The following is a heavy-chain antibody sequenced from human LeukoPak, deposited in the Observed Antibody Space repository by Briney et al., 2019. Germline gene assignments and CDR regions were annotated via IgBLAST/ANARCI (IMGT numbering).Heavy chain of an antibody. J-gene: IGHJ4*02. CDR1: GGTFSSYA. D-gene: IGHD2-15*01. CDR2: IIPIFGTA. V-gene: IGHV1-69*01. CDR3: ASGYCSGGSCYRVEPDY. Sequence: SVKVSCKASGGTFSSYAISWVRQAPGQGLEWMGGIIPIFGTANYAQKFQGRVTITADESTSTAYMELRSLRSEDTAVYYCASGYCSGGSCYRVEPDYWGQGTLVTVSS.